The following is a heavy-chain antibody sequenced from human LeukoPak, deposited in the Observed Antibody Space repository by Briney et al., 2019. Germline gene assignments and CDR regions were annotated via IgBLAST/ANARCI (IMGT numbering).Heavy chain of an antibody. V-gene: IGHV4-59*08. CDR1: GGSISSYY. CDR3: ASXXAGSHFDY. Sequence: PSETLSLTCTVSGGSISSYYWSWIRQPPGKGLEWIGYIYYSGSTNYNPSLKSRVTISVDTSKKQFSLKLSSVTAADTAVYYCASXXAGSHFDYWGQGTLXTVX. D-gene: IGHD6-19*01. J-gene: IGHJ4*02. CDR2: IYYSGST.